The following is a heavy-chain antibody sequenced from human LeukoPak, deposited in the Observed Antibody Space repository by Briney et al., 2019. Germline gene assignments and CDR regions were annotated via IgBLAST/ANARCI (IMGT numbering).Heavy chain of an antibody. J-gene: IGHJ4*02. Sequence: GGSLRLSCAASGFTFSSYGMHWVRQAPGKGLEWVAFIRYDGSNKYYADSVKGRFTISRDNAKNSLYLQMNSLRAEDTAVYYCARAHVTDYSNYFDYWGQGTLVTVSS. D-gene: IGHD4-11*01. CDR1: GFTFSSYG. V-gene: IGHV3-30*02. CDR3: ARAHVTDYSNYFDY. CDR2: IRYDGSNK.